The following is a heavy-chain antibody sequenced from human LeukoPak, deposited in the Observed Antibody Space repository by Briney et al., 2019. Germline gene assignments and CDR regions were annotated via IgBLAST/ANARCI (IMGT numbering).Heavy chain of an antibody. CDR1: GFTFSGST. CDR3: TTDQFNSFDV. J-gene: IGHJ3*01. V-gene: IGHV3-73*01. D-gene: IGHD5-24*01. Sequence: GGSLRLSCAASGFTFSGSTIHWVRQASGKGLEWVGRMRSKANSFVTTYAASVQGRFTISRDDSKNTAYLQMNNLKIEDTAVYYFTTDQFNSFDVWGQGTVVTVSA. CDR2: MRSKANSFVT.